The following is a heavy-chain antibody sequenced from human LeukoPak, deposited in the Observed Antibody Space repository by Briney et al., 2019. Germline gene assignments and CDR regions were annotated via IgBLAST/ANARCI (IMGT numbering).Heavy chain of an antibody. CDR2: IYYSGST. V-gene: IGHV4-39*01. CDR1: GGSISSSSYY. D-gene: IGHD3-10*01. Sequence: SETLSLTCTVSGGSISSSSYYWGWIRQPPGKGLEWIGSIYYSGSTYYNPSLKSRVTISVDTSKNQFSLKLSSVTAADTAVYYCASPGPRGQSNWFDPWGQGTLVTVSS. CDR3: ASPGPRGQSNWFDP. J-gene: IGHJ5*02.